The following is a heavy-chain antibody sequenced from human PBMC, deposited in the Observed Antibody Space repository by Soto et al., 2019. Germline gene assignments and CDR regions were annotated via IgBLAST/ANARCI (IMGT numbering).Heavy chain of an antibody. CDR1: GFTFSSYG. V-gene: IGHV3-30-3*01. Sequence: GGSLRLSCAASGFTFSSYGMHWVRQAPGKGLEWVAVISYDGSNKYYADSVKGRFTISRDNSKNTLYLQMNSLRAEDTAVYYCARGKHIAARSYYYYGMDVWGQGTTVTVSS. CDR3: ARGKHIAARSYYYYGMDV. D-gene: IGHD6-13*01. CDR2: ISYDGSNK. J-gene: IGHJ6*02.